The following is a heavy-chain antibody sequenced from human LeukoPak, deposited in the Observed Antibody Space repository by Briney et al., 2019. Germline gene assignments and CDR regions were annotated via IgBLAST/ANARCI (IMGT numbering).Heavy chain of an antibody. J-gene: IGHJ3*02. CDR3: ARAEWFGNAFDI. V-gene: IGHV4-59*01. CDR2: IYYSGST. Sequence: SETLSLTCTVSGGSISSYYWSWIRQPPGKGLEWIGYIYYSGSTNYNPSLKSRVTISVDTSKNQFSLKLSSVTAADTAVYYCARAEWFGNAFDIWGQGTMVTVSS. D-gene: IGHD3-10*01. CDR1: GGSISSYY.